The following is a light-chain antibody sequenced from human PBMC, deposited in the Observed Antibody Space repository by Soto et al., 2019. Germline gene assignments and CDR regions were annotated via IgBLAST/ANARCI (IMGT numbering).Light chain of an antibody. J-gene: IGLJ1*01. CDR2: DVS. V-gene: IGLV2-14*01. Sequence: QSALTQPVSVSGSPGQSITISCTGTSSDVGGYNYVSWYQQHPGKAPKLMIYDVSNRPSGVSNRFSGSKSGNTASLTISGLQAEDEADYYCSSYTSSSTPWVFGTGTKVTVL. CDR3: SSYTSSSTPWV. CDR1: SSDVGGYNY.